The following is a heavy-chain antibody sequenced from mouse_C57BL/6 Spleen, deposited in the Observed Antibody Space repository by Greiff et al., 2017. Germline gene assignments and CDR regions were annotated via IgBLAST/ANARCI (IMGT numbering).Heavy chain of an antibody. Sequence: QVQLQQPGAELVRPGSSVKLSCKASGYTFTSYWMDWVKQRPGQGLEWIGNIYPSDSETHYNQKFKDKATLTVDKSASTAYMQLSSLISEDSAVYYCARWLPFYFDYWGQGTTLTVSS. CDR3: ARWLPFYFDY. CDR2: IYPSDSET. CDR1: GYTFTSYW. V-gene: IGHV1-61*01. J-gene: IGHJ2*01. D-gene: IGHD2-2*01.